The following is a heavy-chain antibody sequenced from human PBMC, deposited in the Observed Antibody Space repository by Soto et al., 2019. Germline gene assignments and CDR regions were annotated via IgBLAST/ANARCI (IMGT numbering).Heavy chain of an antibody. CDR2: INHSGST. Sequence: SETLSLTCAVYGGSFSGYYWSWIRQPPGKGLEWIGEINHSGSTNYNPPLKSRVTISVDTSKNQFSLKLSSVTAADTAVYYCARLGYCSGGSCPPQSYYYYGMDVWGQGTTVTVSS. J-gene: IGHJ6*02. CDR3: ARLGYCSGGSCPPQSYYYYGMDV. V-gene: IGHV4-34*01. D-gene: IGHD2-15*01. CDR1: GGSFSGYY.